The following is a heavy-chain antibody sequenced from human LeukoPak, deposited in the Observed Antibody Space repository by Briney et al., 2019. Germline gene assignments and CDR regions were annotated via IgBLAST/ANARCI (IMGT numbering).Heavy chain of an antibody. CDR1: GFTFSSYA. Sequence: GGSLRLSCAASGFTFSSYAMSWFRQAPGKGLGWVSDISGSGGSTYYADSVKGRFTISRDNSKNTLYLQMNRLRAEDTAVYYYAKRGLAAALFRWGQGTLVTVSS. CDR3: AKRGLAAALFR. V-gene: IGHV3-23*01. J-gene: IGHJ4*02. CDR2: ISGSGGST. D-gene: IGHD6-13*01.